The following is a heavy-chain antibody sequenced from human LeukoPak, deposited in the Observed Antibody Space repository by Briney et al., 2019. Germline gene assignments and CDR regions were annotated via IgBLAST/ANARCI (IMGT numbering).Heavy chain of an antibody. V-gene: IGHV4-59*08. J-gene: IGHJ5*02. CDR1: GGSISSYY. D-gene: IGHD2-2*03. CDR3: ARHRGYCSSTSCSYNWFDP. CDR2: IYYSGST. Sequence: SETLSLTCTVSGGSISSYYWTWIRQPPGKELEWIGYIYYSGSTKYNPSLKSRVTMSVDTSKNRFSLKLSSVTAADTAEYYCARHRGYCSSTSCSYNWFDPWGQGTLVTVSS.